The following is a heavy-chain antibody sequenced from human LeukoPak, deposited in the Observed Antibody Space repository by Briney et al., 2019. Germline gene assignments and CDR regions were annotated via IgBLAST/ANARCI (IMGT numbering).Heavy chain of an antibody. CDR3: ARDFYGGNSPSYAFDI. Sequence: GGSLRLSCAASGFTFSSYWMSWVRQAPGKGLEWVANIKHDGSEKYYVDSVKGRFTISRDNAKNSLYLQMNSLRAEDTAVYYCARDFYGGNSPSYAFDIWGQGTMVTVSS. CDR1: GFTFSSYW. J-gene: IGHJ3*02. CDR2: IKHDGSEK. D-gene: IGHD4-23*01. V-gene: IGHV3-7*01.